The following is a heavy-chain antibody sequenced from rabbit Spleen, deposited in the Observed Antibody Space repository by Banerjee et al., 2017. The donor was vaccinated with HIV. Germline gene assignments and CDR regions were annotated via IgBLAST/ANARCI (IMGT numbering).Heavy chain of an antibody. Sequence: QEQLKEAGGGLVQPGGSLTLSCKASGFDFSAYGVSWVRQAPGKGLEWIGCIGTTDGTYAYSANWAKGRFTIPSHNAPNTLYLELSSLTAADTATYFCVRDQAGDGDYGPYYLNLWGPGTLVTVS. CDR3: VRDQAGDGDYGPYYLNL. CDR2: IGTTDGTYA. D-gene: IGHD2-1*01. CDR1: GFDFSAYG. J-gene: IGHJ4*01. V-gene: IGHV1S47*01.